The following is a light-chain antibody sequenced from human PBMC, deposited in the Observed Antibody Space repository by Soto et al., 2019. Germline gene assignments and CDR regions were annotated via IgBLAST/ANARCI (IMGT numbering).Light chain of an antibody. Sequence: DIVLTQSPGTLSLSPGERATLSCRASQSVSSSYLAWYQQKPGQAPRLLIYGASSRATGIPDRFSGSGSGTDFTLTISSLEPEDFAVYYCQHYGSSPLTFGGGTKVEIK. CDR3: QHYGSSPLT. V-gene: IGKV3-20*01. CDR2: GAS. J-gene: IGKJ4*01. CDR1: QSVSSSY.